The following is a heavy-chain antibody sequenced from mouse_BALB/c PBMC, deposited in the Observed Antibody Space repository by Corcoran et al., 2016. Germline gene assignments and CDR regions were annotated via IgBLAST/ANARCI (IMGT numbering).Heavy chain of an antibody. CDR3: VRHWDWYFDV. CDR1: GFEFSRYW. J-gene: IGHJ1*01. D-gene: IGHD4-1*01. CDR2: INPDSSTI. Sequence: EVKLLESGGGLVQPGGSLKLSCAASGFEFSRYWVSWVRQAPGKGLEWIGEINPDSSTINYTPSLKDKFIISRDNAKNTLYLQMSKVRSEDAALYYCVRHWDWYFDVWGAGTTVTVSS. V-gene: IGHV4-1*02.